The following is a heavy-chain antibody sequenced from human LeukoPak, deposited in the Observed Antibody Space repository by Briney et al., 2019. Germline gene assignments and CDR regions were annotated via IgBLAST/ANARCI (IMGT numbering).Heavy chain of an antibody. CDR1: GFTFSNYE. CDR3: ARKTDRPGAVGRDRYFDL. Sequence: GGCLRLSCAASGFTFSNYEMIWVRQAPGKGLEWLSYVSVSGGATEYADSVKGRFTTSRDDAKNTLYLQMNTLRAEDTAIYYCARKTDRPGAVGRDRYFDLWGRGTLVTVSS. D-gene: IGHD6-13*01. CDR2: VSVSGGAT. V-gene: IGHV3-48*03. J-gene: IGHJ2*01.